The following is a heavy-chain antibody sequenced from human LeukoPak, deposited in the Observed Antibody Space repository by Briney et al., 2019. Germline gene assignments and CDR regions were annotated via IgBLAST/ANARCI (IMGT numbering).Heavy chain of an antibody. CDR3: ARISIGVYGDYYYGMDV. CDR1: GGTFSSYA. V-gene: IGHV1-69*06. J-gene: IGHJ6*04. Sequence: PVKVSCKASGGTFSSYAISWVRQAPGQGLEWMGGIIPIFGTANYAQKFQGRVTITADKSTSTAYMELSSLRSEDTAVYYCARISIGVYGDYYYGMDVWGKGTTVTVSS. CDR2: IIPIFGTA. D-gene: IGHD4-17*01.